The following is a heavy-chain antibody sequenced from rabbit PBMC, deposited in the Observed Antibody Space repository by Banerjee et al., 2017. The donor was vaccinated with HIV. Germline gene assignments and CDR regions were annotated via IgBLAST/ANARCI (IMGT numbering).Heavy chain of an antibody. Sequence: QEQLEESGGDLVKPEGSLKLSCKASGFSFSSGYDMCWVRQAPGKGLEWIGCIYTGSGSTWYASWAKGRFTISKTSSTTMTLQVTSLTAADTATYFCARRSNGYALWGPGTLVTVS. CDR3: ARRSNGYAL. D-gene: IGHD6-1*01. CDR2: IYTGSGST. V-gene: IGHV1S45*01. CDR1: GFSFSSGYD. J-gene: IGHJ6*01.